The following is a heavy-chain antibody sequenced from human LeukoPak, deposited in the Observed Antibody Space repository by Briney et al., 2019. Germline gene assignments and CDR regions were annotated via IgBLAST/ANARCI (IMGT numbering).Heavy chain of an antibody. J-gene: IGHJ5*02. CDR3: ARYRLGWFDP. Sequence: PSQTLSLTRSVSSDSISSTSGTYFWGWIRQPAGKGLEWIGRINTSGSTNYNPSLKSRVTMSVDTSKNQLSLKVTSVTAADTAVYYCARYRLGWFDPWGQGTLVTVSS. CDR1: SDSISSTSGTYF. V-gene: IGHV4-61*02. D-gene: IGHD1-1*01. CDR2: INTSGST.